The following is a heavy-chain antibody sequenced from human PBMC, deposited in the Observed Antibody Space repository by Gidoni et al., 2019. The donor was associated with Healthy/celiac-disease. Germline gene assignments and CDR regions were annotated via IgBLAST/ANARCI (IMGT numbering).Heavy chain of an antibody. D-gene: IGHD3-22*01. CDR2: IYSGGST. Sequence: EVQLVESGGGLVQPGGSLRLSCAASGFTVSSNYMSWVRQAPGKGLEWGSVIYSGGSTYYADSVKGRFTISRDNSKNTLYLQMNSLRAEDTAVYYCARAPYYYDSSGYYFGAFDIWGQGTMVTVSS. CDR3: ARAPYYYDSSGYYFGAFDI. J-gene: IGHJ3*02. CDR1: GFTVSSNY. V-gene: IGHV3-66*01.